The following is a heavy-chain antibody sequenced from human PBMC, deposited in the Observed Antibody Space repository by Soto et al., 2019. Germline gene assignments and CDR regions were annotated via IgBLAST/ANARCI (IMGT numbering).Heavy chain of an antibody. J-gene: IGHJ5*02. CDR3: VREDSFRESIAP. CDR2: IWYDGRRK. CDR1: GFTFINYG. D-gene: IGHD6-6*01. Sequence: QVQLVESGGGVVQPGRSLTVSCAAPGFTFINYGLHWFPQSPEKGREGGAVIWYDGRRKYYADSVKGRFTISRDDSKKTLYLDMNSLRVDDTAVYYCVREDSFRESIAPWGQGTLVTVSS. V-gene: IGHV3-33*01.